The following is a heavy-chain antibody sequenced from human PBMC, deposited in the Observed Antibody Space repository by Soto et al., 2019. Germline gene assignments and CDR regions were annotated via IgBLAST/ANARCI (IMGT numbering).Heavy chain of an antibody. V-gene: IGHV1-24*01. CDR2: FDPEDGET. J-gene: IGHJ4*02. Sequence: GASVKVSCKVSGYTLTELSMHWVRQAPGKGLEWMGGFDPEDGETIYAQKFQGRVTMTEDTSTDTAYIELSSLRSEDTAVYYCATLPAGLAVYDYVWGSYRYFDYWGQGTLVTVSS. CDR1: GYTLTELS. D-gene: IGHD3-16*02. CDR3: ATLPAGLAVYDYVWGSYRYFDY.